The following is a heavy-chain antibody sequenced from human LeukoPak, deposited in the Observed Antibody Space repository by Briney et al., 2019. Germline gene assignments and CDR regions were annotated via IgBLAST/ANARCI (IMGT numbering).Heavy chain of an antibody. CDR3: ARGPLVGTTNYYFDY. J-gene: IGHJ4*02. V-gene: IGHV3-13*01. CDR2: IGTVGDT. D-gene: IGHD2/OR15-2a*01. Sequence: GGSLRLSCAASGFTFSSYDMHWVRQATGKGLECVSVIGTVGDTYYSDSVKGRFTISRENAKNCLYLQMNSLRVGDTAVYYCARGPLVGTTNYYFDYWGQGTLVTVSS. CDR1: GFTFSSYD.